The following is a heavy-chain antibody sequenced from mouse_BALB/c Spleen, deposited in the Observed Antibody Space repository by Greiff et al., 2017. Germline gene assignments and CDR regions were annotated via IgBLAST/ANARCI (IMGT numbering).Heavy chain of an antibody. J-gene: IGHJ2*01. D-gene: IGHD1-2*01. Sequence: VQLQQSGAELAKPGASVKMSCKASGYTFTSYWMHWVKQRPGQGLEWIGYINPSTGYTEYNQKFKDKATLTADKSSSTAYMQLSSLTSEDSAVYYCARWAITTATKGYFDYWGQGTTLTVSS. V-gene: IGHV1-7*01. CDR1: GYTFTSYW. CDR3: ARWAITTATKGYFDY. CDR2: INPSTGYT.